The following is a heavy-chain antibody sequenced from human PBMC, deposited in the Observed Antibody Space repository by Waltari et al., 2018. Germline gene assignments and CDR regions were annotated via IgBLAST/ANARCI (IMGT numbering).Heavy chain of an antibody. D-gene: IGHD2-2*02. V-gene: IGHV4-38-2*01. Sequence: QVQLQESGPGLVKPSETLSLTCAVSGYSISSGYSWGWIRQPPGQGLEWIGSIYHSGSTYYNPSLKSRVTISVDTSKNQFSLKLSSVTAADTAVYYCARRLDCSSTSCYTWADWYFDLWGRGTLVTVSS. J-gene: IGHJ2*01. CDR1: GYSISSGYS. CDR2: IYHSGST. CDR3: ARRLDCSSTSCYTWADWYFDL.